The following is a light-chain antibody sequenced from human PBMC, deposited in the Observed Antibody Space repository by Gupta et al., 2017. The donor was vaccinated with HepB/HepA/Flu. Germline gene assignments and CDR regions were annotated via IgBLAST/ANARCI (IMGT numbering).Light chain of an antibody. Sequence: QSAPTQPASVSGSPGQSITISCPGTSSDVGSYNLVSWYQQHPGKAPKLMIYEVSKRPSGVSNRFSGSKSGNTASLTISGLQAEDEADYYCCSYAGTTTFVIFGGGTKLTVL. CDR3: CSYAGTTTFVI. V-gene: IGLV2-23*02. CDR2: EVS. J-gene: IGLJ2*01. CDR1: SSDVGSYNL.